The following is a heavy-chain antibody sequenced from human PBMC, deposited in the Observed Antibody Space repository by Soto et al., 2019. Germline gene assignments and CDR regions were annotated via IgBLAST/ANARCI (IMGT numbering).Heavy chain of an antibody. CDR3: WKTDGVEGQLVDS. Sequence: EVQLLESGGGLVQPGGSLRLSCAASGFTLSNYAMSWVRQAPGKGLEWVSTISGSGGRIYYADSVKGRFTISRDNSKNTLYLQMSMLRAEDTAVYYCWKTDGVEGQLVDSWGQGTLVTVSS. D-gene: IGHD6-6*01. V-gene: IGHV3-23*01. J-gene: IGHJ4*02. CDR1: GFTLSNYA. CDR2: ISGSGGRI.